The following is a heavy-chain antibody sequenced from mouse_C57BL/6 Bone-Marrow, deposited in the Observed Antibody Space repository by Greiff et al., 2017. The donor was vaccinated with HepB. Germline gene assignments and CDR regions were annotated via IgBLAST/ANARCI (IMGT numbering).Heavy chain of an antibody. CDR3: TRGTTVGGYFDV. D-gene: IGHD1-1*01. Sequence: QVQLQQSGAELVRPGASVTLSCKASGYTFTDYKMHWVKQTPVQGLEWIGAIDPETGGTAYNQKFKGKAILTADKSSSTAYMELRSLTSEDSAVYYCTRGTTVGGYFDVWGTGTTVTVSS. J-gene: IGHJ1*03. CDR1: GYTFTDYK. V-gene: IGHV1-15*01. CDR2: IDPETGGT.